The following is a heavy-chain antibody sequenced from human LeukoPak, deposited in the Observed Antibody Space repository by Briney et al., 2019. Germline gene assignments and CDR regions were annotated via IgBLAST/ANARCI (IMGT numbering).Heavy chain of an antibody. D-gene: IGHD3-22*01. Sequence: PGGSLRLSCAASGFTFSSYWMHWVRQAPGKGLEWVSAISGSGGSTYYADSVKGRFTISRDNSKNTLYLQMNSLRAEDTAVYYCANFGQIPYYYDSSGHFDYWGQGILVTVSS. V-gene: IGHV3-23*01. J-gene: IGHJ4*02. CDR3: ANFGQIPYYYDSSGHFDY. CDR2: ISGSGGST. CDR1: GFTFSSYW.